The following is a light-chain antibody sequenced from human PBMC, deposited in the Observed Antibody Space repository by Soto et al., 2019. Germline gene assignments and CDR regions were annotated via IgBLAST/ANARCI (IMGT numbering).Light chain of an antibody. CDR1: QDISKY. CDR3: QQYDNLSIT. J-gene: IGKJ5*01. Sequence: DIQMTQSPSSLSASVGDRVTITCQASQDISKYLNWYQQKPGKAPKLLIYDTSNLETGVPSRFSGSGSGTHFTFTISSLQPEDIATYYCQQYDNLSITFGQGTRLEIK. CDR2: DTS. V-gene: IGKV1-33*01.